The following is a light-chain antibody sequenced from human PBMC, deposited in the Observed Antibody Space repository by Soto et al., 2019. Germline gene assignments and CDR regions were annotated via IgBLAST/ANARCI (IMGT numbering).Light chain of an antibody. Sequence: DIQMTQSPSSLSASVGDRVTITCQASQDITNYLNWYQQKPGKAPQLLIYDASNLETGVPSRFSGSGSGTAFTFTISSLQPEDIATYYCQQYDYLPLTFGGGTKVEIE. V-gene: IGKV1-33*01. CDR1: QDITNY. CDR2: DAS. CDR3: QQYDYLPLT. J-gene: IGKJ4*01.